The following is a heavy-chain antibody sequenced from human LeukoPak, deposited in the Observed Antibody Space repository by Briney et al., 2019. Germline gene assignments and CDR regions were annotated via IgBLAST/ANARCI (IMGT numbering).Heavy chain of an antibody. CDR1: GYTFATYG. Sequence: ASVKVSCKASGYTFATYGFCWVRQAPGHGLEWMGWISSNTGKTDYAQKFQGRVTLTTDTSTSTAYMELRSLRPDDTALYYCAKVAGDRMDSWGQGTLLTVSS. D-gene: IGHD6-13*01. V-gene: IGHV1-18*01. CDR3: AKVAGDRMDS. CDR2: ISSNTGKT. J-gene: IGHJ4*02.